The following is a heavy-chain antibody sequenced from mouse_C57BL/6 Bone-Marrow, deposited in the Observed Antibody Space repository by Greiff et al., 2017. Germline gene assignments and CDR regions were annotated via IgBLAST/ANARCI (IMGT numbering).Heavy chain of an antibody. D-gene: IGHD1-1*01. V-gene: IGHV1-47*01. Sequence: VQLQESGAELVKPGASVKMSCKASGYTFTTYPIEWMKQNHGKSLEWIGNFHPYNDDTKYNEKFKGKATLTVEKSSSTVYLELSRLTSDDSAVYYCARFSHYGSSPHWYFDVWGTGTTVTVSS. CDR1: GYTFTTYP. J-gene: IGHJ1*03. CDR3: ARFSHYGSSPHWYFDV. CDR2: FHPYNDDT.